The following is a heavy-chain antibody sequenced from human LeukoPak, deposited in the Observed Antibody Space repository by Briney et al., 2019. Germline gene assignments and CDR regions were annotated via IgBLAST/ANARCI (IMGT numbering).Heavy chain of an antibody. CDR3: ARWTDANGMDV. CDR1: GFTFSNYA. J-gene: IGHJ6*02. Sequence: GGSLRLSCAASGFTFSNYAMTWVRQAPGKGLEWVSGISGSGSSTYYADSVKGRFTLSRDYPKNTLYLQMNSLRAEDTAVYYCARWTDANGMDVWGQGTTVTVSS. V-gene: IGHV3-23*01. CDR2: ISGSGSST. D-gene: IGHD3/OR15-3a*01.